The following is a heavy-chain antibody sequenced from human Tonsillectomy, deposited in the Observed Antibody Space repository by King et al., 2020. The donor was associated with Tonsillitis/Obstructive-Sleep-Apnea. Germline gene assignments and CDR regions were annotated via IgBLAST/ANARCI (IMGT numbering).Heavy chain of an antibody. CDR1: GGTFSSYA. J-gene: IGHJ4*02. D-gene: IGHD2-2*01. CDR2: IIPIFGTA. Sequence: QLVQSGAEVKKPGSSVKVSCKASGGTFSSYAISWVRQAPGQGLEWMGGIIPIFGTANYAQKFQGRDPFTEDESTSTAYMELSSLSSEETAVYYCARGEGYCSSTSCLGRLYYFDYWGQGTLVTVSS. V-gene: IGHV1-69*01. CDR3: ARGEGYCSSTSCLGRLYYFDY.